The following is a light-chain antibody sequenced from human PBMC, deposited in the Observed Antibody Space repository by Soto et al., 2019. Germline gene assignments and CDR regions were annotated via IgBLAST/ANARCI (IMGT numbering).Light chain of an antibody. CDR3: QQANSFPIT. CDR2: AAS. V-gene: IGKV1-12*01. Sequence: DIQMTQSPSSVSASVGDRVTITCRASQGFSSWLAWYQQKPGKAPKLLIYAASSLQSGVPSRFSGSGSGTDFTLTINSLQPEDFATYYCQQANSFPITFGQGTRLEIK. CDR1: QGFSSW. J-gene: IGKJ5*01.